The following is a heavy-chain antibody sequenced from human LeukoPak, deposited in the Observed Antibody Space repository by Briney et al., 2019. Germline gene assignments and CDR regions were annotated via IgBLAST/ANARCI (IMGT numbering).Heavy chain of an antibody. CDR2: IYYSGST. D-gene: IGHD1-26*01. Sequence: PSETLSLTCTVSGGSISSGDYYWSWIRQPPGKGLEWIGYIYYSGSTYYNPSLKSRVTISVDTSKNQFSLKLSSVTAADTAVYYCARDLVGATGWFDPWGQGTLVTVSS. CDR1: GGSISSGDYY. V-gene: IGHV4-30-4*01. CDR3: ARDLVGATGWFDP. J-gene: IGHJ5*02.